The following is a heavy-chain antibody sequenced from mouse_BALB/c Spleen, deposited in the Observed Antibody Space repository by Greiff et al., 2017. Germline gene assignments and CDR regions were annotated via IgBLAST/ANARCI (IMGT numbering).Heavy chain of an antibody. D-gene: IGHD2-14*01. J-gene: IGHJ3*01. V-gene: IGHV2-2*02. CDR1: GFSLTSYG. CDR2: IWSGGST. Sequence: VQLQQSGPGLVQPSQSLSITCTISGFSLTSYGVHWVRQSPGKGLEWLGVIWSGGSTDYNAAFISRLSISKDNSKSQVFFKMNSLQANDTAIYYCARNKSYRAPWFAYWGQGTLVTVSA. CDR3: ARNKSYRAPWFAY.